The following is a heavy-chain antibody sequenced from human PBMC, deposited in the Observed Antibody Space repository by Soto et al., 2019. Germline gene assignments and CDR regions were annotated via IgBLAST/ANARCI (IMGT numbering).Heavy chain of an antibody. J-gene: IGHJ4*02. CDR1: GYTFTSYY. CDR2: INPSGGST. Sequence: ASVKVSCKASGYTFTSYYMHWVRQAPGQGLEWMGIINPSGGSTSYAQKFQGRVTMTRDTSTSTVYMELSSLRSEDTAVYYCARGIVVVVAASSYDFDYWGQGTLVTVSS. V-gene: IGHV1-46*03. D-gene: IGHD2-15*01. CDR3: ARGIVVVVAASSYDFDY.